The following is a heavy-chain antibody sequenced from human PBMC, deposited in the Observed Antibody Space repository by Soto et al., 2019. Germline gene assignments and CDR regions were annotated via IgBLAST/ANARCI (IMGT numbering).Heavy chain of an antibody. CDR3: ARDLAYCGGDCYPIDY. CDR2: ISAYNGNT. D-gene: IGHD2-21*02. V-gene: IGHV1-18*01. CDR1: GYTFTSNG. Sequence: QVQLVQSGAEVKKPGASVKVSCKASGYTFTSNGISWVRQAPGHGLEWMGWISAYNGNTNYAQKLQGRVTMTTDTSTSTAYMELRSLRSDDTAVYYCARDLAYCGGDCYPIDYWGQGTLVTVSS. J-gene: IGHJ4*02.